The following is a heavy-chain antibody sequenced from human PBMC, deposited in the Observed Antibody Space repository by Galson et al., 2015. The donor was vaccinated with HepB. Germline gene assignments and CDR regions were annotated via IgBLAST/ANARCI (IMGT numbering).Heavy chain of an antibody. Sequence: SLRLSCAASGFSFISYWMTWVRQAPGKGREWVANIKQDGSEKYYVDSVKGRFTISRDNAKNSLYLQMNSLRAEDTAVYYCARGGSGWTFPDYYYGMDVWGQGTTVTVSS. J-gene: IGHJ6*02. CDR1: GFSFISYW. CDR2: IKQDGSEK. V-gene: IGHV3-7*01. CDR3: ARGGSGWTFPDYYYGMDV. D-gene: IGHD6-19*01.